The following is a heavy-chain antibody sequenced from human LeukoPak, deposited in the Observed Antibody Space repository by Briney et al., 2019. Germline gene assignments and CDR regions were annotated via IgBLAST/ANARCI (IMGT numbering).Heavy chain of an antibody. V-gene: IGHV3-7*01. CDR3: ARDSSGYDYDWFDP. D-gene: IGHD5-12*01. Sequence: GGSPRLSCAASGFTFSSYWMSWVRQAPGKGLEWVANIKQDGSEKYYVDSVKGRFTISRDNAKNSLYLQMNSLRAEDTAVYYCARDSSGYDYDWFDPWGQGTLVTVSS. CDR2: IKQDGSEK. CDR1: GFTFSSYW. J-gene: IGHJ5*02.